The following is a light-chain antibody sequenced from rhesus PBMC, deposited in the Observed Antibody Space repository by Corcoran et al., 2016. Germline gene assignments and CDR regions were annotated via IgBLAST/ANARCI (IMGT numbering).Light chain of an antibody. CDR1: QGISSW. CDR2: MAS. CDR3: QQYSSRPLT. Sequence: DIQMTQSPSSLSASVGDTVTITCRASQGISSWLAWYQQKPGKAPKLLIYMASSLQSGVPSRFSCSGSGTDFTLTISSLQAEDFATYYCQQYSSRPLTFGGGTKVELK. J-gene: IGKJ4*01. V-gene: IGKV1-22*01.